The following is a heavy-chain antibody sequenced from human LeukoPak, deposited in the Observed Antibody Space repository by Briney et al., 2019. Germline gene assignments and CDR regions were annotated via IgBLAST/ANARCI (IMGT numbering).Heavy chain of an antibody. Sequence: PGGSLRLSCVGSGFTFSSYGMSWVRQAPGKGLEWLSATNGGGTNTFYADSVKGRFTISRDNSKNTVDLQLNSLRAEDTAVYYCASGKETSMAQGYWGQGTLVTVSS. CDR2: TNGGGTNT. D-gene: IGHD5-18*01. CDR3: ASGKETSMAQGY. CDR1: GFTFSSYG. J-gene: IGHJ4*02. V-gene: IGHV3-23*01.